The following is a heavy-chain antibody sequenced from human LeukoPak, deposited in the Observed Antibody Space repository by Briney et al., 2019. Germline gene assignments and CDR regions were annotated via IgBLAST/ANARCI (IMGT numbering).Heavy chain of an antibody. V-gene: IGHV4-30-2*01. CDR3: ARVFEYSSLPFT. Sequence: SETLSLTCTVSGGSISSGGYYWSWIRQPPGKGLEWIGYIYHSGSTYYNPSLKSRVTISVDRSKNQFSLKLSSVTAADTAVYYCARVFEYSSLPFTWGQGTLVTVSS. J-gene: IGHJ4*02. CDR1: GGSISSGGYY. CDR2: IYHSGST. D-gene: IGHD5-18*01.